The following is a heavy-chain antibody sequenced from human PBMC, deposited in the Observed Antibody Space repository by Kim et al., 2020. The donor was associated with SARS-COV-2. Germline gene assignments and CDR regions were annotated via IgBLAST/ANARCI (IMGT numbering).Heavy chain of an antibody. Sequence: SETLSLTCTVSGGSISSSSYSWGWIRQPPGKGPEWIGSISFGGVTYYNPSLKSRLTISVDTSKNQFSLKLTSVTAADTAVYYCSTVTRGWYGGGDSWGQGTLVTVSS. V-gene: IGHV4-39*01. D-gene: IGHD6-19*01. CDR2: ISFGGVT. J-gene: IGHJ4*02. CDR1: GGSISSSSYS. CDR3: STVTRGWYGGGDS.